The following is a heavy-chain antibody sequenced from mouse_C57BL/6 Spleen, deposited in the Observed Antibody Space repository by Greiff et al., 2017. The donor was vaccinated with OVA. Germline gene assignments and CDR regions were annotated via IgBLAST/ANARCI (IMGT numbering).Heavy chain of an antibody. CDR2: IRSKSNNYAT. CDR1: GFSFNTYA. D-gene: IGHD4-1*01. V-gene: IGHV10-1*01. Sequence: DVQLVESGGGLVQPKGSLKLSCAASGFSFNTYAMNWVRQAPGKGLEWVARIRSKSNNYATYYADSVKDRFTISRDDSESMLYLQMNNLKTEDTAMYYCVRHPNWDGYFDVWGTGTTVTVSS. J-gene: IGHJ1*03. CDR3: VRHPNWDGYFDV.